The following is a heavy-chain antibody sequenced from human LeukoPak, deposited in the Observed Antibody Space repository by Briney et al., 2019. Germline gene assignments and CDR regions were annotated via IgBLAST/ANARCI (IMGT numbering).Heavy chain of an antibody. CDR3: AKDWTTVVTPKGYYFDS. D-gene: IGHD4-23*01. CDR1: GFSFNNYA. CDR2: ISATGGST. J-gene: IGHJ4*02. V-gene: IGHV3-23*01. Sequence: GGSLRLSCAASGFSFNNYAMSWVRQAPGKGLEWVSAISATGGSTYYADSVKGRFTISRDNSKNTLSLQMDSLRVEDTAVYYCAKDWTTVVTPKGYYFDSWGQGTLVTVSS.